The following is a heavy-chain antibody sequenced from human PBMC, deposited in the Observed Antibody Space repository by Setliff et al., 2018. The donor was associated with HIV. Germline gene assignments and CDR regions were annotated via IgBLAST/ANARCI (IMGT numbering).Heavy chain of an antibody. J-gene: IGHJ3*02. CDR2: IYTSGTT. Sequence: SETLSLTCTVSGGSISSGGFYWYWIRQPAGKGLEWIGRIYTSGTTNYNPSLKSRVTISMDTSKSQFPLRLTSVTAADTAVYYCAGQDIGAVPALGAFDIWGQGTMVTVS. CDR1: GGSISSGGFY. V-gene: IGHV4-61*02. D-gene: IGHD2-2*01. CDR3: AGQDIGAVPALGAFDI.